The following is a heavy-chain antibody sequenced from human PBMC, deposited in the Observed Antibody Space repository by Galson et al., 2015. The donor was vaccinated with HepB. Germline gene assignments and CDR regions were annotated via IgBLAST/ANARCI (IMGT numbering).Heavy chain of an antibody. Sequence: SVKVSCKXSGGTFSNYAIGWVRQAPGQGLEWVGRVIPLLGVANYAQKFQGRITITADKSTSTAYMELSSLRSEDTAVYYCARGDKPSSDILTGPSKDWYFDLWGRGTLVTVSS. V-gene: IGHV1-69*04. CDR3: ARGDKPSSDILTGPSKDWYFDL. CDR1: GGTFSNYA. CDR2: VIPLLGVA. D-gene: IGHD3-9*01. J-gene: IGHJ2*01.